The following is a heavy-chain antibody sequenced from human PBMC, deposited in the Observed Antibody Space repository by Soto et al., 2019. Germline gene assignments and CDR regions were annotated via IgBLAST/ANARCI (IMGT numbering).Heavy chain of an antibody. D-gene: IGHD3-22*01. CDR1: GGSISTTGYY. J-gene: IGHJ4*02. CDR3: ASLPYYYDTTGYYDS. Sequence: SETLSLTCTVSGGSISTTGYYWGWIRQPPGKGLEWIGNIYYTGTTYYNPSLKSRVTISVDTSNNQFSLRLSAVTAADTAVYYCASLPYYYDTTGYYDSWGQGGLVTVSS. V-gene: IGHV4-39*01. CDR2: IYYTGTT.